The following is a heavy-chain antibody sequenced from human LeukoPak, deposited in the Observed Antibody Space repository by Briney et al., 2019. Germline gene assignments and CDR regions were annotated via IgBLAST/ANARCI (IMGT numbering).Heavy chain of an antibody. CDR1: GFTFSSDW. J-gene: IGHJ6*02. D-gene: IGHD2-15*01. Sequence: GGSLRLSCAASGFTFSSDWMSWVRQAPGKGLEWVANIKQDGSEKYYADSVKGRFTISRDNAKNSLYLQMNSLRAADTAVYYCARDLSIVVVVAASYGMDVWGQGTTVTVSS. V-gene: IGHV3-7*03. CDR3: ARDLSIVVVVAASYGMDV. CDR2: IKQDGSEK.